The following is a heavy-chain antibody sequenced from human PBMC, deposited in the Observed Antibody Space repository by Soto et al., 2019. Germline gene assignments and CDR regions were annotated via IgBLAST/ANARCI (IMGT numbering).Heavy chain of an antibody. CDR1: GFTFSSYG. CDR3: AKDGYCSSTSCFHHYFDY. CDR2: ISYDGSNK. J-gene: IGHJ4*02. Sequence: GGSLRLSCAASGFTFSSYGMHWVRQAPGKGLEWVAVISYDGSNKYYADSVKGRFTISRDNSKNTLYLQMNSLRAEDTAVYYCAKDGYCSSTSCFHHYFDYWGQGTLVTVSS. D-gene: IGHD2-2*03. V-gene: IGHV3-30*18.